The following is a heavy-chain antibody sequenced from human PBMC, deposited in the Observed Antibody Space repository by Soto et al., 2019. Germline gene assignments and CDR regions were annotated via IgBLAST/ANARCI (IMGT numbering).Heavy chain of an antibody. V-gene: IGHV4-34*01. J-gene: IGHJ4*02. Sequence: SETLSLTCDVYGGSFSGYIWTWIRQTPGKGLQWIGQINHSGSANYNPSLKSRVTISVHTSKSQFSLELSSVTAADTAVYYCARGLISGSHYSGGWYYFDSWGQGTLVTISS. CDR1: GGSFSGYI. CDR3: ARGLISGSHYSGGWYYFDS. D-gene: IGHD1-26*01. CDR2: INHSGSA.